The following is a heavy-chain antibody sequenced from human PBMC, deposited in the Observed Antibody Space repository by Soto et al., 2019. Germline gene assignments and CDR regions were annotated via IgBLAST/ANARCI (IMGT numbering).Heavy chain of an antibody. J-gene: IGHJ6*02. CDR2: ISYDGSNK. CDR1: GFTFGGYG. D-gene: IGHD4-17*01. V-gene: IGHV3-30*18. CDR3: AKRPTVTTSYYYYYGMDV. Sequence: GGSLRHSCAASGFTFGGYGMHWVRQAPGKGLEWVAVISYDGSNKYYADSVKGRFTISRDNSKNTLYLQMNSLRAEDTAVYYCAKRPTVTTSYYYYYGMDVWGQGTTVTVSS.